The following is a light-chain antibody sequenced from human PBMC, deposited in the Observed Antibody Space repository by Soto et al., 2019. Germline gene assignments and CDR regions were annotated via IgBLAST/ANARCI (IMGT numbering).Light chain of an antibody. CDR3: QQYGSSRT. Sequence: TLSLSPGERATLSCRASRTVGSYSAWYQQKPGQAPRLLIYGASSRATGIPDRFSGSGSGTDFTLTISRLEPEDFAVYYCQQYGSSRTFGQGTKVDIK. V-gene: IGKV3-20*01. CDR1: RTVGSY. J-gene: IGKJ1*01. CDR2: GAS.